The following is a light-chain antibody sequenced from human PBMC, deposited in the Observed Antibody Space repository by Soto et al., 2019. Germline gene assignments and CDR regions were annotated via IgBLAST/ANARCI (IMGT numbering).Light chain of an antibody. CDR1: QGINNL. CDR2: TAS. J-gene: IGKJ5*01. V-gene: IGKV1D-16*01. CDR3: QQYNSFPRT. Sequence: DIQMTQSPSSLSASLGDRVTITCRASQGINNLLAWYQQKPGKAPKSLIKTASILQSGVQSRFSGSGSETEFTLTISSLQPEDFATYYCQQYNSFPRTFGQGTRLEI.